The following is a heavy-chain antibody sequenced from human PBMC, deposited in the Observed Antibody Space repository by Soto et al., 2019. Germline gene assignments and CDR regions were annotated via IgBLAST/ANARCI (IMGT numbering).Heavy chain of an antibody. CDR3: ARSLQLWYEVDY. J-gene: IGHJ4*02. D-gene: IGHD5-18*01. CDR1: GFTFSSYS. V-gene: IGHV3-21*01. CDR2: ISSSSSYI. Sequence: VQLVESGGGLVKPGGSLRLSCAASGFTFSSYSMNWVRQAPGKGLEWVSSISSSSSYIYYADSVKGRFTISRDNAKNSLYLQMNSLRAEDTAVYYCARSLQLWYEVDYWGQGTLVTVSS.